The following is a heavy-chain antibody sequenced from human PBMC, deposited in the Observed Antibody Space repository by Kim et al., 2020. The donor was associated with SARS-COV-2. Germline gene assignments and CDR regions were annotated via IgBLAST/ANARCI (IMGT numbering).Heavy chain of an antibody. D-gene: IGHD3-10*01. CDR1: GFAFSSYA. V-gene: IGHV3-23*01. J-gene: IGHJ4*02. CDR2: ISGSSATI. Sequence: GGSLRLSFTASGFAFSSYAMSWVRQAPGKGLEWVSTISGSSATIYYTDSVKGRFTISRDNSKNMLYLQMNSLRAEDTAVYYCAQFGKSASDWGQGTLVTVSS. CDR3: AQFGKSASD.